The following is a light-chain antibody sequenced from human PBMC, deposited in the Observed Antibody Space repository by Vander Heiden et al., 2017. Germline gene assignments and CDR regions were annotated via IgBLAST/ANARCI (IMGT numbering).Light chain of an antibody. J-gene: IGLJ2*01. CDR2: DVT. V-gene: IGLV2-11*01. CDR3: CSYAGSYSVV. Sequence: QSALTQPRSVSGSPGQSVTISCTGTSSDVGGYNYVSCYQNHPGKVPKVLIYDVTQRPSGVPDRFSGSKSGNTASLTISGLQADDEADYFCCSYAGSYSVVFGGGTKLTVL. CDR1: SSDVGGYNY.